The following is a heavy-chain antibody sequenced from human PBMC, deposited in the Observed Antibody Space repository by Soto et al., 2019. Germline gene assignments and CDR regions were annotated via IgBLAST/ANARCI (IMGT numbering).Heavy chain of an antibody. Sequence: QVQLVQSGAEVKKPESSVKVSCKAPGGTFSTYAISWVRQAPGQGLEWMGGIIPMFGTANYAQRFQARVTITAEESTNTVYMELSSLRSEDTAVYFCASGIQLWLRRINNGYSGWGQGPLVTVSS. CDR2: IIPMFGTA. D-gene: IGHD5-18*01. J-gene: IGHJ4*02. V-gene: IGHV1-69*12. CDR3: ASGIQLWLRRINNGYSG. CDR1: GGTFSTYA.